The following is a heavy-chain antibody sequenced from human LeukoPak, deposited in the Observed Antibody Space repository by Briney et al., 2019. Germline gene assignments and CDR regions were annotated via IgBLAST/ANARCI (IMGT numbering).Heavy chain of an antibody. Sequence: GESLRLSCAASGFTFSSYWMSWVRQAPGKGLEWVANIKQDGSEKYYVDSVKGRFTISRDNAKSSLYLQMNSLRAEDTAVYYCARGSGGSEYYFDYWGQGTLVTVSS. V-gene: IGHV3-7*04. CDR3: ARGSGGSEYYFDY. CDR1: GFTFSSYW. J-gene: IGHJ4*02. CDR2: IKQDGSEK. D-gene: IGHD1-26*01.